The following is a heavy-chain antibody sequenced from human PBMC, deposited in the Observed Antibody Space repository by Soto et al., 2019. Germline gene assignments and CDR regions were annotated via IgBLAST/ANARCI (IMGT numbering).Heavy chain of an antibody. CDR1: GFTFSSYG. V-gene: IGHV3-33*01. CDR2: IWYDGSNK. D-gene: IGHD3-10*01. Sequence: QVQLVESGGGVVQPGRSLRLSCAASGFTFSSYGMHWVRQAPGKGLEWVAVIWYDGSNKYYADSVKGRFTISRDNSKNTLYLQMNSLRAEDTAVYYCAREGGRGKCAFDIWGQGTMVTVSS. CDR3: AREGGRGKCAFDI. J-gene: IGHJ3*02.